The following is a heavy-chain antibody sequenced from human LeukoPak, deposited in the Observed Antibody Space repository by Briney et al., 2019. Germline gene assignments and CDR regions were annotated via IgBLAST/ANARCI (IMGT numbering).Heavy chain of an antibody. D-gene: IGHD6-19*01. CDR1: GYTFTGYY. CDR2: INPNSGGT. V-gene: IGHV1-2*02. CDR3: ARVEGLAVAGNFIDY. J-gene: IGHJ4*02. Sequence: GASVKVPCKASGYTFTGYYMHWVRQAPGQGLEWMGWINPNSGGTNYAQKFQGRVTMTRDTSISTAYMELSRLRSDDTAVYYCARVEGLAVAGNFIDYWGQGTLVTVSS.